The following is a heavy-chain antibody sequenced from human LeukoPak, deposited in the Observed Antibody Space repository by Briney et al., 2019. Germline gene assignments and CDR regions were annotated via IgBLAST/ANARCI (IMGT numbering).Heavy chain of an antibody. CDR1: GYTFTDHY. D-gene: IGHD6-19*01. J-gene: IGHJ4*02. V-gene: IGHV1-2*02. Sequence: ASVKVSCKALGYTFTDHYFHWLRQAPGQGLEWMGWIHPGRGDTNYAQKFQGRVSLTRDTSISTAYMELSRLTSDDTAVYYCARLMVAVAAPSDYWGQGTLVTVSS. CDR2: IHPGRGDT. CDR3: ARLMVAVAAPSDY.